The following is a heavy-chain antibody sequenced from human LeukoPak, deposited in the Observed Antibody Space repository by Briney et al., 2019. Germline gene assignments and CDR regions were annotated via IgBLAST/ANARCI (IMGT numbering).Heavy chain of an antibody. CDR1: GGSFSGYY. Sequence: SSETLSLTCAVYGGSFSGYYWSWIRQPPGKGLEWIGRIYTSGSTNYNPSLKSRVTMSVDTSKNQFSLKLSSVTAADTAVYYCARMGGSYSSSRGAFDYWGQGTLVTVSS. J-gene: IGHJ4*02. CDR2: IYTSGST. V-gene: IGHV4-59*10. CDR3: ARMGGSYSSSRGAFDY. D-gene: IGHD6-13*01.